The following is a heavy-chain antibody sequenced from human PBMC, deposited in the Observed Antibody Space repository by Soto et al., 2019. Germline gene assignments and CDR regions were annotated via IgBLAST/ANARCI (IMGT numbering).Heavy chain of an antibody. V-gene: IGHV3-11*01. CDR3: ARDLSRIAAAGPEGHWFDP. CDR1: GFTFSDYY. D-gene: IGHD6-13*01. Sequence: PGGSLRLSCAASGFTFSDYYMSWIRQAPGKGLEWVSYISSSGSTIYYADSVKGRFTISRDNAKNSLYLQMNSLRAEDTAVYYCARDLSRIAAAGPEGHWFDPWGQGTLVTVSS. CDR2: ISSSGSTI. J-gene: IGHJ5*02.